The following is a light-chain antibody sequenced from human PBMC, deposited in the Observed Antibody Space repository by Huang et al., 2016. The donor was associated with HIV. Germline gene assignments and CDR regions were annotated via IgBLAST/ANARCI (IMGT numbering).Light chain of an antibody. CDR3: QQYYSSPQT. CDR2: WAS. V-gene: IGKV4-1*01. CDR1: QSVYSSSTSKDY. Sequence: DIIMTQSPDSLAVSLGERATLNCRSSQSVYSSSTSKDYMAWFQQKPGQPPRLLLFWASTREAGVPDRFGGSGSGTHFTLTIANLEAEDVAIYYCQQYYSSPQTFGQGTRVEVK. J-gene: IGKJ1*01.